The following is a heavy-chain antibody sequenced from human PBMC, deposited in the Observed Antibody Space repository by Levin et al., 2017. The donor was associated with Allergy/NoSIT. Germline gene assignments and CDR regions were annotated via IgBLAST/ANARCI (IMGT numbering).Heavy chain of an antibody. D-gene: IGHD4-17*01. CDR1: GFTFSSYG. Sequence: GGSLRLSCEASGFTFSSYGMHWVRRAPGRGLEWVAVISKDGNDKWYADSVKGRFTISRDNFKNTLFLQMNSLRAEDTAMYYCAKEEKIYGDVGDYWGQGTLVTVSS. CDR2: ISKDGNDK. CDR3: AKEEKIYGDVGDY. J-gene: IGHJ4*02. V-gene: IGHV3-30*18.